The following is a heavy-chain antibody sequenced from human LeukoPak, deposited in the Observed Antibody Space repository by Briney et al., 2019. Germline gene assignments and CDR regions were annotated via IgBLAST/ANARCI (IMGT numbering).Heavy chain of an antibody. CDR3: AKGPYYYDSSGYYPFDY. J-gene: IGHJ4*02. D-gene: IGHD3-22*01. CDR1: GFTFSSYA. V-gene: IGHV3-23*01. Sequence: GGSLRLSCAASGFTFSSYAMSWVRQAPGKGLEWVSAISGSGGSTYYADSVKGRFTISRDNSKNTLYLQMNSLRAEDTAVYYCAKGPYYYDSSGYYPFDYWGQGTLVTVSS. CDR2: ISGSGGST.